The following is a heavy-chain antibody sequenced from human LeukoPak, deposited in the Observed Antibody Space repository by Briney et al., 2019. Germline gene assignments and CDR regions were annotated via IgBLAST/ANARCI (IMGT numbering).Heavy chain of an antibody. CDR3: ANQPIMTTVTTLDY. V-gene: IGHV3-74*03. J-gene: IGHJ4*02. D-gene: IGHD4-17*01. Sequence: GGSLRLSCAVSGFTFRSYGMHWVRQIPGKELVWVSHINTDGSRTLYADSVKGRFTISRDNAMNTVDLQMNSLRAEDTAVYYCANQPIMTTVTTLDYWGQGTLVTVSS. CDR1: GFTFRSYG. CDR2: INTDGSRT.